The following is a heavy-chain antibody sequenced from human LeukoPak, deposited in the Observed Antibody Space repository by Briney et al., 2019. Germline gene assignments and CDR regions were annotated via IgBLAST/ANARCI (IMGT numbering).Heavy chain of an antibody. CDR3: ARPRSSGWYDAFDI. CDR1: GGSIISYY. J-gene: IGHJ3*02. CDR2: IYYSGST. V-gene: IGHV4-59*08. D-gene: IGHD6-19*01. Sequence: PSETLSLTCTVSGGSIISYYWSWIRQPPGKGLEWVGYIYYSGSTNYNPSLKSRVTISLDTSKNQFSLKLNSVTAADTAVYYCARPRSSGWYDAFDIWGQGTMVTVSS.